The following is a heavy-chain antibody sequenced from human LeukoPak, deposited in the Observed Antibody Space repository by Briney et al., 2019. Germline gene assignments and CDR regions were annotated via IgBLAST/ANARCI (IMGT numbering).Heavy chain of an antibody. V-gene: IGHV3-30*02. CDR1: EFTFNSYG. D-gene: IGHD2-21*02. CDR3: AKERTRVTGGWT. J-gene: IGHJ5*02. Sequence: GGSLRLSCAASEFTFNSYGMHWVRQAPGKGLEWVAFIRYDGSNKYYADSVKGRFTVSRDNSKNTLYLEMNSLRAEDTAVYYCAKERTRVTGGWTWDQGTLVTVSS. CDR2: IRYDGSNK.